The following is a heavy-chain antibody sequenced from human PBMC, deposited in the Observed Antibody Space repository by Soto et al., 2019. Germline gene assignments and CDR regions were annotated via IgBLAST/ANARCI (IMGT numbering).Heavy chain of an antibody. CDR2: IIPIFGTA. CDR3: AREGYCGGDCYPTPFDY. CDR1: GGTFSSYA. V-gene: IGHV1-69*13. J-gene: IGHJ4*02. D-gene: IGHD2-21*02. Sequence: ASVKVSCKASGGTFSSYAISWVRQAPGQGLEWMGGIIPIFGTANYAQKFQGRVTITADESTSTAYMELSSLRSEDTAVYYCAREGYCGGDCYPTPFDYWGQGTLVTVSS.